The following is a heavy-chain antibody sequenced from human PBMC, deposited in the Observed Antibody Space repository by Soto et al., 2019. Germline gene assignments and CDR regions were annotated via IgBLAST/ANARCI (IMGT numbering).Heavy chain of an antibody. J-gene: IGHJ4*02. CDR2: INSDGSST. V-gene: IGHV3-74*01. CDR1: GFTFSSYW. CDR3: ARVWGYCSGGSCPQNFDY. Sequence: GGSLRLSCAASGFTFSSYWMHWVRQAPGKGLVWVSRINSDGSSTSYADSVKGRFTISRDNAKNTLYLQMNSLRAEDTAVYYCARVWGYCSGGSCPQNFDYWGQGTLVTVSS. D-gene: IGHD2-15*01.